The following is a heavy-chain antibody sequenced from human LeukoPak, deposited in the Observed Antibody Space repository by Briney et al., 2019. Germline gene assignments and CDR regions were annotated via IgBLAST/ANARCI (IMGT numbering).Heavy chain of an antibody. V-gene: IGHV3-53*01. CDR2: ISSGGSP. CDR3: AKDVVWFGEFPH. CDR1: GFTVSSNY. J-gene: IGHJ4*02. Sequence: PGGSLRLSCAASGFTVSSNYMSWVRQAPGKGLEWVSVISSGGSPYYAVSVKGRFTISRDNSKNTLYLQMNSLRAEDTAVYYCAKDVVWFGEFPHWGQGTLVTVSS. D-gene: IGHD3-10*01.